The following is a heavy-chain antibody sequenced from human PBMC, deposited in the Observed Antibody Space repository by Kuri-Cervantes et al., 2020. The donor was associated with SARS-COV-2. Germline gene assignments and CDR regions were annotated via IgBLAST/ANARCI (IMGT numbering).Heavy chain of an antibody. CDR3: ARLDYLD. V-gene: IGHV3-30*03. J-gene: IGHJ4*02. CDR2: TSSDGKNK. CDR1: GFNFSTTD. D-gene: IGHD3-16*01. Sequence: GGSLRLSCAASGFNFSTTDMHWVRQAPGKGLEWVTFTSSDGKNKKCMASGKGRFTISRDNAKNSLYLQMNSLRDEDTAVYYCARLDYLDWGQGTLVTVSS.